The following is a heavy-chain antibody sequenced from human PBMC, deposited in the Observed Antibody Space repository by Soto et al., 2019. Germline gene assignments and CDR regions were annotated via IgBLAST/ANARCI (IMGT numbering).Heavy chain of an antibody. CDR2: MNPNSGNT. Sequence: ASVKVTCKASGYTFTSYDINWVRQATGQGLELMGWMNPNSGNTGYAQKFQGRVTMTRNTSISTAYMELSSLRSEDTAVYYCASLSYIAVAGTNGKDDAFDIWGQGTMVTVSS. CDR1: GYTFTSYD. V-gene: IGHV1-8*01. CDR3: ASLSYIAVAGTNGKDDAFDI. D-gene: IGHD6-19*01. J-gene: IGHJ3*02.